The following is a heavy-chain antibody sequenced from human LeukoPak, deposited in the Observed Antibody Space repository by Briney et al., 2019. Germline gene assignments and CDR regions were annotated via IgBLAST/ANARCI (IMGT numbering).Heavy chain of an antibody. D-gene: IGHD3-3*01. CDR1: GFTFSSYA. CDR3: AFPYDFWSGYLDYHGMDV. Sequence: GGSLRLSCAASGFTFSSYAMSWVRQAPGKGLEWVSAISGSGGSTYYADSVKGRFTISRDNSKNTLYLQMNSLRAEDTAVYYCAFPYDFWSGYLDYHGMDVWGQGTTVTVSS. CDR2: ISGSGGST. V-gene: IGHV3-23*01. J-gene: IGHJ6*02.